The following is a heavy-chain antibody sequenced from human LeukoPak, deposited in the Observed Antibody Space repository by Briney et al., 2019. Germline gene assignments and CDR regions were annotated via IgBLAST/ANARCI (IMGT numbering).Heavy chain of an antibody. V-gene: IGHV4-59*08. Sequence: SETLSLTCTVSGDSISSYYWSWIRQPPGKGLECIGYIYCSGSTNYNPSLKSRVTISVDTSKSQFSLKLRSVTAADTAVYYCVRGYYVDSWGLYGQWGRGTLVTVSS. CDR1: GDSISSYY. J-gene: IGHJ4*02. D-gene: IGHD3-22*01. CDR2: IYCSGST. CDR3: VRGYYVDSWGLYGQ.